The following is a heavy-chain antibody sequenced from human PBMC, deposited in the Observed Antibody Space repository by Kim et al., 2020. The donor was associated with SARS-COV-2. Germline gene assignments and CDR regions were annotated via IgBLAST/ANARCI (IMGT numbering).Heavy chain of an antibody. CDR2: INHSCST. Sequence: SETLSLTCAVYGGSFSGYYWSWICQPPGKGLELIGEINHSCSTNYNPYLKSRVTISVATSKNQFTLKLSSVTAADTAVYYCARGLKAIFGVVGRGVWFDHWGQGTLVTVSS. J-gene: IGHJ5*02. CDR1: GGSFSGYY. D-gene: IGHD3-3*01. CDR3: ARGLKAIFGVVGRGVWFDH. V-gene: IGHV4-34*01.